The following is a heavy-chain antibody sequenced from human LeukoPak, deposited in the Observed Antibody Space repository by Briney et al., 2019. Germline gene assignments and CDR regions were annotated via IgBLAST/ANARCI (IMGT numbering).Heavy chain of an antibody. Sequence: GGSLRLSCAASGFTFHDYAMHWVRQAPGKGLPGVSGISWNSGSIDYADSVKGRFTISRDNAKNSLYLHMNSLRAEDTALYYCALEPRPYNYESSGPVFEYWGQGTLVTVSS. J-gene: IGHJ4*02. CDR2: ISWNSGSI. D-gene: IGHD3-22*01. CDR1: GFTFHDYA. CDR3: ALEPRPYNYESSGPVFEY. V-gene: IGHV3-9*01.